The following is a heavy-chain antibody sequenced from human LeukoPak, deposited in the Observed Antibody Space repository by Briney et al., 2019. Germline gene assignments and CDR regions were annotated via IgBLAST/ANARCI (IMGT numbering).Heavy chain of an antibody. CDR2: ISYDGSNK. Sequence: GGSLRLSCAASGFTFSSYGMHWVRQAPGKGLEWVAVISYDGSNKYYADSVKGRFTISRDNSKSTLYLQMNSLRAEDTAVYYCANGRYDSSGYYPSDFDYWGQGTLVTVSS. V-gene: IGHV3-30*18. CDR3: ANGRYDSSGYYPSDFDY. D-gene: IGHD3-22*01. J-gene: IGHJ4*02. CDR1: GFTFSSYG.